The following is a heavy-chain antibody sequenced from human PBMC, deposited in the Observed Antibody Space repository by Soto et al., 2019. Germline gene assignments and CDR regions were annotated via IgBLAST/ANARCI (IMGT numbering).Heavy chain of an antibody. CDR1: GFTFSAYT. CDR2: IDTGSKFM. J-gene: IGHJ6*02. CDR3: ARETESYKWNDGLMDV. D-gene: IGHD1-20*01. Sequence: EVQLVESGGGLVKPGGSLRLSCAASGFTFSAYTMNWVRQAPGKWLEWISTIDTGSKFMFYEHSVTGRFTISRDTANNSLNLKIDSLRAEDTAVSYCARETESYKWNDGLMDVWGQGTTVTVSS. V-gene: IGHV3-21*01.